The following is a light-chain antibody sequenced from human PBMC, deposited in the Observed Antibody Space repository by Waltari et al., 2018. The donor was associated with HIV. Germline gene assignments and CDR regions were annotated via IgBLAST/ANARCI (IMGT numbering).Light chain of an antibody. CDR3: QQYDNWPPWT. CDR2: GVS. J-gene: IGKJ1*01. CDR1: QSIAKN. V-gene: IGKV3-15*01. Sequence: EIVMTQSPATLSVPPGERVTLSCRASQSIAKNLAWYQQKPGQAPRLLMYGVSTRATGIPARFSGSGSWTEFTLTISSLQSEDLAVYYCQQYDNWPPWTFGQGTKVE.